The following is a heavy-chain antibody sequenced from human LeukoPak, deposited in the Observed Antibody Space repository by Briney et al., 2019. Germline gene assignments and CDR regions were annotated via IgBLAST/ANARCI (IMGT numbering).Heavy chain of an antibody. D-gene: IGHD3-10*01. CDR2: MNPNSGNT. CDR1: RYTFTSYD. CDR3: ARVRGMVRGVIKPYTFDY. V-gene: IGHV1-8*01. J-gene: IGHJ4*02. Sequence: ASVKVSCKASRYTFTSYDINWVRQATGQGLEWMGWMNPNSGNTGYAQKFQGRVTMTRNTSISTAYMELSSLRSEDTAVYYCARVRGMVRGVIKPYTFDYWGQGTLVTVSS.